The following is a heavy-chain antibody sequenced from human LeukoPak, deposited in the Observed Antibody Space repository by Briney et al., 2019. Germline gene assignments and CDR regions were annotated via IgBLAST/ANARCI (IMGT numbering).Heavy chain of an antibody. J-gene: IGHJ4*02. CDR1: GLTFSDAW. V-gene: IGHV3-15*01. Sequence: GGSLKLSCAVSGLTFSDAWVVWVRQAPGKGLEWVARITASGTENYAAPVNARFTASRDDSKTTVCLQMNSLTTEDTAVYYCATAPTRGWLPYFDYWGQGTVVTVSS. D-gene: IGHD5-12*01. CDR3: ATAPTRGWLPYFDY. CDR2: ITASGTE.